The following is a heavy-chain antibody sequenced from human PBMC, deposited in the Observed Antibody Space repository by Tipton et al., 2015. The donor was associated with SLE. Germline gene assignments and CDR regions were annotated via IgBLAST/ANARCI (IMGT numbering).Heavy chain of an antibody. CDR3: ARDLFVEFYRSWSDYAYYFDY. D-gene: IGHD3-3*01. CDR1: GGSFNDYS. V-gene: IGHV4-34*01. CDR2: IYHSGST. J-gene: IGHJ4*02. Sequence: TLSLTCAVYGGSFNDYSWNWIRQPPGKGLEWIGSIYHSGSTQYNPSLKSRVTISVDTSGNQVSLRLRSVTAADTAVYYCARDLFVEFYRSWSDYAYYFDYWGQGVLVTVSS.